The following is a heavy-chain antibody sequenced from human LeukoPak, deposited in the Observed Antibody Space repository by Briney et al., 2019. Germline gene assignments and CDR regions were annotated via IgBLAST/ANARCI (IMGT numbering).Heavy chain of an antibody. Sequence: GGSLSLSCAVSGSIFSSQSMNCARHARGNGLEWVSSISSSSSYIYYADSVKGRFTISRDNAKNSLYLQMNSLRAEDTAVYYCARDRYGDYLDWGQGTLVTVSS. D-gene: IGHD4-17*01. V-gene: IGHV3-21*01. CDR3: ARDRYGDYLD. J-gene: IGHJ1*01. CDR1: GSIFSSQS. CDR2: ISSSSSYI.